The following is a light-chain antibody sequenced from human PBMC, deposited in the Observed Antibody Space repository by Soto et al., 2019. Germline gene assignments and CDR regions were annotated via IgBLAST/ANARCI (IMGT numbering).Light chain of an antibody. V-gene: IGKV3-20*01. CDR1: QSVTSSY. CDR2: GAF. Sequence: EILWTQSVGTLSLSPGSRATLSCLDSQSVTSSYLAWWQQKPGQADRLLIYGAFTRATGIQDRFSGSGSGTEFTLTIRGLEPEDFAVYYCKPYGSSHRTFGNGKKLDIK. CDR3: KPYGSSHRT. J-gene: IGKJ1*01.